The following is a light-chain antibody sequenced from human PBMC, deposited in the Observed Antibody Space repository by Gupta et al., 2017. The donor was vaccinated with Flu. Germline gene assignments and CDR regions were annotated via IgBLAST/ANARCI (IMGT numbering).Light chain of an antibody. CDR2: GAS. J-gene: IGKJ4*01. Sequence: GDRATLSCGASQTVYDNLAWYQQKPGQSPRLLIYGASTRATGVPARVSGSGFGTEFTLTISSLQSEDFAVYYCHQYSSWPFTFGGGTKVEIK. CDR1: QTVYDN. CDR3: HQYSSWPFT. V-gene: IGKV3-15*01.